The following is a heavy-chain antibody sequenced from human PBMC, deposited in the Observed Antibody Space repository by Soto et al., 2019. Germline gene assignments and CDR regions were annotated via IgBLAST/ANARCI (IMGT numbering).Heavy chain of an antibody. CDR2: IKSDGGSA. CDR3: ARGAKGAYYVDV. D-gene: IGHD2-21*01. V-gene: IGHV3-74*01. CDR1: GFTFSDFW. Sequence: EVQLVESGGGLVQPGGSLRLSCAASGFTFSDFWLHWVRQAPEKGLVWVSRIKSDGGSANYADSVKGRFTIFSDNAKNTVYLQMDSLRAEDTAVYYCARGAKGAYYVDVWGKGTTVTVSS. J-gene: IGHJ6*03.